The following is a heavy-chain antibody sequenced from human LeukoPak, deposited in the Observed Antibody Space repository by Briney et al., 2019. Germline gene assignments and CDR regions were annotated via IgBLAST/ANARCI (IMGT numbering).Heavy chain of an antibody. V-gene: IGHV1-2*02. D-gene: IGHD3-3*01. Sequence: ASVKVSCKASGYTFTGYYMHWVRQAPGQGLEWMGWINPNSGGTNYAQKFQGRVTMTRDASISTAYMELSRLRSDDTAVYYCAREGRGRGLRFLEWNHYAFDIWGQGTMVTVSS. J-gene: IGHJ3*02. CDR2: INPNSGGT. CDR1: GYTFTGYY. CDR3: AREGRGRGLRFLEWNHYAFDI.